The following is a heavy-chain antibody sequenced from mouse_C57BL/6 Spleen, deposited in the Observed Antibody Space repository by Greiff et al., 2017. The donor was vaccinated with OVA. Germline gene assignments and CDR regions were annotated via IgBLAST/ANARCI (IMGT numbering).Heavy chain of an antibody. V-gene: IGHV14-3*01. Sequence: EVQVVESVAELVRPGASVKLSCTASGFNIKNTYMHWVKQRPEQGLEWIGRIDPANGNTKYAPKFQGQATITADTSSNTACLQLSSLTSDDAAFYYCAGGGLRLDYYAMDYWGQGTSVTVSS. CDR2: IDPANGNT. D-gene: IGHD2-2*01. CDR1: GFNIKNTY. CDR3: AGGGLRLDYYAMDY. J-gene: IGHJ4*01.